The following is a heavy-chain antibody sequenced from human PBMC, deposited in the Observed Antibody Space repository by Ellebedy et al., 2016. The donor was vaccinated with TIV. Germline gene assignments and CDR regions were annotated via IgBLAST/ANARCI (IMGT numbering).Heavy chain of an antibody. J-gene: IGHJ4*02. CDR1: GVTFSNYG. D-gene: IGHD2-2*01. CDR2: ISHDAKIT. V-gene: IGHV3-11*01. Sequence: GGSLRLSCAASGVTFSNYGMNWIRQTPGKGLEWIAFISHDAKITYYSDSVGGRFTVSRDNTKTSLYLQMNSLGADDTAVYYCATWPLHTSPYPRFFRYWGPGTLVTVSS. CDR3: ATWPLHTSPYPRFFRY.